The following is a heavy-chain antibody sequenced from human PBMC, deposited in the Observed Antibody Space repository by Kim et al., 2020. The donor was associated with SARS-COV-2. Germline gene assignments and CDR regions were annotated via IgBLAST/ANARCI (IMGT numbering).Heavy chain of an antibody. D-gene: IGHD3-22*01. J-gene: IGHJ5*02. CDR3: AKEAGVVITIGWFDP. Sequence: YGKGRFTIYRDNSKNTLYLQMNSLRAEDTAVYYCAKEAGVVITIGWFDPWGQGTLVTVSS. V-gene: IGHV3-23*01.